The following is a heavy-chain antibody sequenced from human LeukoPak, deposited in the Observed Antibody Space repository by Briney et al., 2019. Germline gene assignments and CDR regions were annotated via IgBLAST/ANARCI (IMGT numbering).Heavy chain of an antibody. D-gene: IGHD4-17*01. CDR2: IYYSGST. V-gene: IGHV4-59*01. CDR3: ARVSPLYGDYAHLDY. J-gene: IGHJ4*02. Sequence: SETLSLTCTVSGGSISSYYWSWIRQPPGKGLEWIGYIYYSGSTNYNPSLESRVTISVDTSKNQFSLKLSSVTAADTAVYYCARVSPLYGDYAHLDYWGQGTLVTVSS. CDR1: GGSISSYY.